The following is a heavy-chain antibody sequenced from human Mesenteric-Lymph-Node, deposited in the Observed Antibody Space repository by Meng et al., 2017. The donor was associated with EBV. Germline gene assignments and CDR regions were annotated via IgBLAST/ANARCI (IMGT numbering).Heavy chain of an antibody. V-gene: IGHV4-34*01. CDR1: GGSFSGYY. CDR2: INHSGST. J-gene: IGHJ5*02. Sequence: QVQLQQWGAGLLKPSETLSLTCAVYGGSFSGYYWSWIRQPPGKGLEWIGEINHSGSTNYNPSLKSRVTISVDTSKNQFPLKLTSVTAADTAVYYCATIGTFASNIDPWGQGTLVTVSS. CDR3: ATIGTFASNIDP. D-gene: IGHD3-16*01.